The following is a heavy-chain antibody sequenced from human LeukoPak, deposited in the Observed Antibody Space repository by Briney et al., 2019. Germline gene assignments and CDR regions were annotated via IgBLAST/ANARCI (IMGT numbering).Heavy chain of an antibody. CDR3: ASLARGVN. Sequence: PGGSLRLSCVASGFTFSSYTMNWVRQAPGKGLEWVSNIRSTTTDTYYADSLKGRFTISRDNAKNSLYLQMNSLRAEDTAVYYCASLARGVNWGQGTLVTVSS. D-gene: IGHD3-10*01. J-gene: IGHJ4*02. CDR1: GFTFSSYT. CDR2: IRSTTTDT. V-gene: IGHV3-21*05.